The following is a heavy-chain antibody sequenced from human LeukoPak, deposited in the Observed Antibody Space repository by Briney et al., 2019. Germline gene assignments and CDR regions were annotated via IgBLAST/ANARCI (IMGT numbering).Heavy chain of an antibody. CDR3: AKETYSTSWQLDS. V-gene: IGHV3-30*18. D-gene: IGHD2-2*01. J-gene: IGHJ5*01. CDR2: ISYDGSTE. CDR1: GFAFSSYG. Sequence: GGSLRLSCAASGFAFSSYGVHWVRQAPGKGLEWVSVISYDGSTEYYIDSVKGRFTISRDNSKNTLYLQMNSLRAEDTAVYYCAKETYSTSWQLDSWGQGTLVTVSS.